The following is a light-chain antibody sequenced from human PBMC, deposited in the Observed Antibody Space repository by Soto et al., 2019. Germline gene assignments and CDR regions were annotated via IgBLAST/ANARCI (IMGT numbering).Light chain of an antibody. Sequence: TQSPSTLSASVGDSVTITCRASQSVSSYLAWYQQKPGQAPRLLIYDASNRATGIPARFSGSGSGTDFTLTISSLEPEDFAVYYCQQRSNWPLTFGGGTKVEIK. J-gene: IGKJ4*01. CDR2: DAS. V-gene: IGKV3-11*01. CDR3: QQRSNWPLT. CDR1: QSVSSY.